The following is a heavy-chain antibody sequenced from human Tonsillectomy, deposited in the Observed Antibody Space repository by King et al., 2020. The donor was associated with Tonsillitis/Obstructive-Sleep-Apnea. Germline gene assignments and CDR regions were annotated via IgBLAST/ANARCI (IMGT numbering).Heavy chain of an antibody. Sequence: QLVQSGAEVKKPGSSVKVSCKASGGTFSSYTINWVRQAPGQGLEWMGGIIPIFGTANYAQKFQGRVKITADESTSTAYMELSSLRSEDTAVYYCARGRGYCSSTSCLDWFDPWGQGTLVTVSS. CDR1: GGTFSSYT. D-gene: IGHD2-2*01. CDR2: IIPIFGTA. CDR3: ARGRGYCSSTSCLDWFDP. V-gene: IGHV1-69*01. J-gene: IGHJ5*02.